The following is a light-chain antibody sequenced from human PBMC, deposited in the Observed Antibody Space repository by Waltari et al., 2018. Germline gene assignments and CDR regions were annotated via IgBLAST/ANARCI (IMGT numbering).Light chain of an antibody. J-gene: IGLJ2*01. CDR1: SSNIGSNY. Sequence: QSVLTQPPSASGAPGQSVSISCSGSSSNIGSNYVYWYQQFSGKAPKLLIYNNNQLPSGVPDRFSGSRSGTSASLTISGLQSKDEADYYCSAWDSSLSDVLFGGGTRLTVL. CDR2: NNN. CDR3: SAWDSSLSDVL. V-gene: IGLV1-47*02.